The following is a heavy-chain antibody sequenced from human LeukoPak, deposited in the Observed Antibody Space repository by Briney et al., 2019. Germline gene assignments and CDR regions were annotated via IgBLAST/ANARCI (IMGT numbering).Heavy chain of an antibody. CDR3: AREWGYYGMDV. Sequence: PGRSLRLSCAASGFTFSSYGMHWVRQAPGKGLEWVAVIWYDGSNKYYADSVKGRFTISRDNSKNTLYLQMNSLRAEDTAVYYCAREWGYYGMDVWGQGTTVTVSS. V-gene: IGHV3-33*01. CDR2: IWYDGSNK. J-gene: IGHJ6*02. D-gene: IGHD3-16*01. CDR1: GFTFSSYG.